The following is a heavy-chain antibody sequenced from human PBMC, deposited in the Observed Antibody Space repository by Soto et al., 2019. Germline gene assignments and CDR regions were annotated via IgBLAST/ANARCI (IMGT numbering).Heavy chain of an antibody. Sequence: KPSETLYLTFAVPDSSSSGGGYTWSWIRQTPGKGLEWIGYIYHSGSTYYNPSLKSRVTISVDRSKNQFSLKLSSVTAADTVVYYCARVSAARPVYFDYWGQGTLVTVSS. V-gene: IGHV4-30-2*01. CDR2: IYHSGST. J-gene: IGHJ4*02. CDR3: ARVSAARPVYFDY. D-gene: IGHD6-6*01. CDR1: DSSSSGGGYT.